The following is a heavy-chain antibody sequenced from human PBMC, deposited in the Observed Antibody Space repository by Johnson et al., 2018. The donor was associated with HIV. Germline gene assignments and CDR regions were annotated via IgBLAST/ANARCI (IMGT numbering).Heavy chain of an antibody. CDR2: ISSSGSTI. CDR3: ARECSGGSCYPLDHDAFDI. Sequence: QVQLVESWGGLVKPGGSLRLSCAASGFTFSDYYISWIRQAPGKGLEWVSYISSSGSTIYYADSVKGRFTISRDNAKNSLYLQMNSLRADDTAVYYCARECSGGSCYPLDHDAFDIWGQGTMVTVSS. D-gene: IGHD2-15*01. CDR1: GFTFSDYY. J-gene: IGHJ3*02. V-gene: IGHV3-11*04.